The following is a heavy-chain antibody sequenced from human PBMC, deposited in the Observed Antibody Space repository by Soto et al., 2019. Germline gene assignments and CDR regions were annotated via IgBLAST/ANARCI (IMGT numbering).Heavy chain of an antibody. V-gene: IGHV1-3*01. CDR2: INPGTGYT. CDR3: ARDLNGGNPFDY. CDR1: GYTLPNYS. J-gene: IGHJ4*02. Sequence: QVQFVQSGAEVKKPGASVRLSCKPSGYTLPNYSIQWVRQAAGQGLQWLGWINPGTGYTESSQRFQGRLTLPMDNSATTFYMDLTSLTSEDTAVYFCARDLNGGNPFDYWCQGTLVTVSS. D-gene: IGHD2-8*01.